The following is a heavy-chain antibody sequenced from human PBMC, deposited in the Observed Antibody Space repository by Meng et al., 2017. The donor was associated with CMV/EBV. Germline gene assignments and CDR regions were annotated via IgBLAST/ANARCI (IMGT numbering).Heavy chain of an antibody. J-gene: IGHJ4*02. CDR1: GFTFSSYA. CDR2: ISGSGGGT. V-gene: IGHV3-23*01. CDR3: AKGGYSYGPYTFDY. Sequence: GESLKISCAASGFTFSSYAMSWVRQAPGKGLEWVSAISGSGGGTYYADSVKGRFTISRDNSKNTLYLQMNSLRAEDTAVYYCAKGGYSYGPYTFDYWGQGTLVTVSS. D-gene: IGHD5-18*01.